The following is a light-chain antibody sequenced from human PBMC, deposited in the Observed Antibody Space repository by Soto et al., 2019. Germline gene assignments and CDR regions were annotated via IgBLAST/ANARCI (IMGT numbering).Light chain of an antibody. CDR3: SSYTSSSTYV. Sequence: QSALTQSASVSGSPGQSITISCTGTSSDVGGYNYVSWYQQHPGKAPKLMIYEVSNRPSGVSNRFSGSKSGNTASLTISGLQAEDEADYYCSSYTSSSTYVFGTGTKGTVL. V-gene: IGLV2-14*01. J-gene: IGLJ1*01. CDR1: SSDVGGYNY. CDR2: EVS.